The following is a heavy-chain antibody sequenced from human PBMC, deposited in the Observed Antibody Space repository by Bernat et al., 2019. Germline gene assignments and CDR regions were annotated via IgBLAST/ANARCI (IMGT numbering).Heavy chain of an antibody. CDR1: GFTFSDHY. Sequence: VQLLESGGGLVQPGGSLRLSCAASGFTFSDHYMSWIRQAPGKGLEWVSYIDKTGTETNYADSLKGRFTISRDNAKNSLYLQLNSLRAEDTAVYYGGRGHWGIDYWGQGILVTVSP. CDR3: GRGHWGIDY. D-gene: IGHD3-16*01. J-gene: IGHJ4*02. V-gene: IGHV3-11*06. CDR2: IDKTGTET.